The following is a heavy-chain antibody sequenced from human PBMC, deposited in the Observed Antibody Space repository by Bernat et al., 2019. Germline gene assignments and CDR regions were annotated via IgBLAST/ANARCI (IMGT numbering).Heavy chain of an antibody. CDR3: ARAVTYYYDSSGYYLNWFDH. D-gene: IGHD3-22*01. CDR2: INPNSGGT. J-gene: IGHJ5*02. CDR1: GYTFTGYY. Sequence: QVQLVQSGAEVKKPGASVKVSCKASGYTFTGYYMHWVRQAPGQGLEWMGWINPNSGGTNYAQKFQGWVTMTRDTSISTAYMELSRLRSDDTAVYYCARAVTYYYDSSGYYLNWFDHWGQGTLVTVSS. V-gene: IGHV1-2*04.